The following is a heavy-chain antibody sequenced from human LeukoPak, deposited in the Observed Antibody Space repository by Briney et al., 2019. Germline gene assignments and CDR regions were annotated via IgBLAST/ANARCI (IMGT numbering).Heavy chain of an antibody. CDR1: KFTFSTYG. CDR2: IRNDGSDK. D-gene: IGHD1-26*01. CDR3: AKKLGWEYDY. J-gene: IGHJ4*02. Sequence: GGSLRLSCAASKFTFSTYGMYWVRQAPGKGLEWVAFIRNDGSDKYYAESVKGRFTISRDNSKNTLYLQMNSLRAEDTAVYYCAKKLGWEYDYWGQGTLVTVSS. V-gene: IGHV3-30*02.